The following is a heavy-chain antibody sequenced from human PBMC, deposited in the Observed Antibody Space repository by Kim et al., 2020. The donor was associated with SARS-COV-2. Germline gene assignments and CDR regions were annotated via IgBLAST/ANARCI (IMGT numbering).Heavy chain of an antibody. J-gene: IGHJ6*02. CDR3: ARIEDCGSDAYYYYGVDV. D-gene: IGHD2-21*02. V-gene: IGHV2-70*13. CDR1: GFSLITTGMC. Sequence: SGPALVRPTQTLTLTCTFSGFSLITTGMCVSWIRQPPGKALEWLALINWGDDKYYNTPLKTRLTIAKDTSKNQVVLTMTNMDPVDTATYYCARIEDCGSDAYYYYGVDVWGQGTTVTVSS. CDR2: INWGDDK.